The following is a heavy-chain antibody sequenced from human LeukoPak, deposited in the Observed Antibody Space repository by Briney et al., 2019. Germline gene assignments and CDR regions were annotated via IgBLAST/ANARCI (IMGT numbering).Heavy chain of an antibody. CDR3: ARDRVGGATAAFDI. D-gene: IGHD1-26*01. V-gene: IGHV4-34*01. CDR2: INHSGST. CDR1: GGSFSGYY. Sequence: SETLSLTCAVYGGSFSGYYWSWIRQPPGKGLEWIGEINHSGSTNYNPSLKSRVTISVDRSKNQFSLKLSSVTAADTAVYYCARDRVGGATAAFDIWGQGTMVTASS. J-gene: IGHJ3*02.